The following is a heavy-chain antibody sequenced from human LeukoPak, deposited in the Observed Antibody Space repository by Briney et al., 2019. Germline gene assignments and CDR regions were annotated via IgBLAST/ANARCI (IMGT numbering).Heavy chain of an antibody. V-gene: IGHV4-4*07. CDR1: SGSISSYF. Sequence: SETLSLTCTVSSGSISSYFWSWIRQPAGKGLEWLGRIYTSGSTNYNPSLKSRVTISTDKSKNQFSLKLSSVTAADTAVYYCARDYYDSSGYYGRGGFYYMDVWGKGTTVTVSS. D-gene: IGHD3-22*01. CDR2: IYTSGST. CDR3: ARDYYDSSGYYGRGGFYYMDV. J-gene: IGHJ6*03.